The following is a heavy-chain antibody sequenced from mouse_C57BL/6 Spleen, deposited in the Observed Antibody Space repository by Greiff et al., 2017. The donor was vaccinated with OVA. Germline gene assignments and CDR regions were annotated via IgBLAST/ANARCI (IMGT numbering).Heavy chain of an antibody. CDR2: INPNYGTT. CDR3: ARDKTAYYAMDF. CDR1: GYSFTDYN. Sequence: EVKVVESGPELVKPGASVKISCKASGYSFTDYNMNWVKQSNGKSLEWIGVINPNYGTTSYNQKFKGKATLTVDQSSSTAYMQLNSLTSEDSAVYYCARDKTAYYAMDFWGQGTSVTVSS. D-gene: IGHD3-2*01. V-gene: IGHV1-39*01. J-gene: IGHJ4*01.